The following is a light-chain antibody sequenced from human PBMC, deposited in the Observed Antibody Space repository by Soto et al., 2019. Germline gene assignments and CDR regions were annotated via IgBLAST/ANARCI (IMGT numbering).Light chain of an antibody. CDR3: QQYYDWPWT. Sequence: EIVMTHSPATLSVSPGERATLSCRASQSVSSDLAWYQQKPGQVPRLLIYDASTRASGIPARFSGSGSGTEFTLTISSLQSEDLAVYYCQQYYDWPWTFGQGTKV. CDR2: DAS. J-gene: IGKJ1*01. V-gene: IGKV3-15*01. CDR1: QSVSSD.